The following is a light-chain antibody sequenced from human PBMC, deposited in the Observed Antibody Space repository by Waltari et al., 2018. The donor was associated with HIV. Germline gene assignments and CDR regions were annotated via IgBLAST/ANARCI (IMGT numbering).Light chain of an antibody. Sequence: QSALTQPASVSGSPGQSITISCTGASSDVGCYDYVSWYQQHPGKAPKLMIYEVTNRPSGISNRFSGSKSGNTASLTISGLQAEDEADYYCSSYRSSSTFVFGTGTKVTVL. CDR2: EVT. CDR1: SSDVGCYDY. J-gene: IGLJ1*01. CDR3: SSYRSSSTFV. V-gene: IGLV2-14*03.